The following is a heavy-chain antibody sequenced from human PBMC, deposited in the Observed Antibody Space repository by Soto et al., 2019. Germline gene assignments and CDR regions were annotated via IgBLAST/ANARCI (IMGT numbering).Heavy chain of an antibody. V-gene: IGHV3-23*01. J-gene: IGHJ6*02. CDR2: TSGSGSNT. D-gene: IGHD1-26*01. CDR3: AKLGPAYGMDV. CDR1: GFTLSSYG. Sequence: AQCRRLSWVPAGFTLSSYGMGWVSQAPGKGREWAKGTSGSGSNTYYADYVEGRSTITRDNSNNALDLQMNSLRAEDTAVYYCAKLGPAYGMDVWGQGTTVTVSS.